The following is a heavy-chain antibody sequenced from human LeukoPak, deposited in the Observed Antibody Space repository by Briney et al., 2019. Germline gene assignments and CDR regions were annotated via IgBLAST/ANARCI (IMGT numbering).Heavy chain of an antibody. CDR2: MNPNSGNT. CDR1: GGTFSSYA. J-gene: IGHJ6*03. Sequence: ASVKVSCKASGGTFSSYAISWVRQATGRGLEWMGWMNPNSGNTGYAQKFQGRVTMTRNTSISTAYMELRSLRSEDTAVYYCARGFVRTTVYMDVWGKGTTVTISS. CDR3: ARGFVRTTVYMDV. D-gene: IGHD3-10*02. V-gene: IGHV1-8*02.